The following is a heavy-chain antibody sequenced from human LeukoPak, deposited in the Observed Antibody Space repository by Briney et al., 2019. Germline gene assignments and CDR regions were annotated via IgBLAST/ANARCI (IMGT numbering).Heavy chain of an antibody. J-gene: IGHJ6*04. V-gene: IGHV3-23*01. CDR1: GFTFSSSA. CDR2: ISGSGGSS. D-gene: IGHD3-10*02. Sequence: GGSLRLSCAASGFTFSSSAMNWVRQAPGKGLEWVSAISGSGGSSYYADSVKGRFTISRDNSKNTLYLQMNSLRAEDTAVYYCAELGITMIGGVWGKGTTVTISS. CDR3: AELGITMIGGV.